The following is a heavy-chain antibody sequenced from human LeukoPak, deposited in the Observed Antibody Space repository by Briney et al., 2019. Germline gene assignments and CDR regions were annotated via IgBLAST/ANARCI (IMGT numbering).Heavy chain of an antibody. Sequence: SETLSLTCTVSGGSISSYYWSWIRQPPGKGLEWIGYIYTSGSTNYNPSLKSRVTISVDTSKNQFSLKLSSVTAADTAVYYCARHKRTGSWTFDYWGQGTLVTVSS. V-gene: IGHV4-4*09. CDR2: IYTSGST. CDR3: ARHKRTGSWTFDY. J-gene: IGHJ4*02. CDR1: GGSISSYY. D-gene: IGHD1-26*01.